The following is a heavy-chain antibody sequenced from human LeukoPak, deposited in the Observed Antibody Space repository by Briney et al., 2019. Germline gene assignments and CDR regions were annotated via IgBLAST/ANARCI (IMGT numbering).Heavy chain of an antibody. D-gene: IGHD1-26*01. CDR3: ARVFRWELQYFDY. V-gene: IGHV1-69*01. J-gene: IGHJ4*02. CDR2: IIPIFGTA. CDR1: GGTFSSYA. Sequence: ASVKVSCKASGGTFSSYAISWVRQAPGQGLEWMGGIIPIFGTANYAQKFQGRVTITADESTSTAYTELSSLRSEDTAVYYCARVFRWELQYFDYWGQGTLVTVSS.